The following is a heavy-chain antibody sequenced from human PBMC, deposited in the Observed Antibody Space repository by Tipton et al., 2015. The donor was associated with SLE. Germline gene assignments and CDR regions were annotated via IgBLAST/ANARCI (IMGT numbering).Heavy chain of an antibody. CDR3: ARGDEPAAPGSYYYYGMDV. CDR2: INTNTGNP. CDR1: GYRVTSYG. J-gene: IGHJ6*02. V-gene: IGHV7-4-1*02. Sequence: QSGAEVKKPGASVKVSCKASGYRVTSYGMNWVRQAPGQGLEWMGWINTNTGNPTYAQGFTGRFVFSLDTSVSTAYLQISSLKAEDTAVYYCARGDEPAAPGSYYYYGMDVWGQGTTVTVSS. D-gene: IGHD2-2*01.